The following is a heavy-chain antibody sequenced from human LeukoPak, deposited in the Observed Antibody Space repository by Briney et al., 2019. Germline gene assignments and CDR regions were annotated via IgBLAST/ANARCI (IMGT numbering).Heavy chain of an antibody. CDR3: ARAGDDYGDYVPYYFDY. J-gene: IGHJ4*02. CDR1: GGSISSYY. CDR2: IYYSGST. Sequence: SETLSLTCTVSGGSISSYYWSWIRHPPGKGLELIGYIYYSGSTNYNPSLKSRVTISVDTSKNQFSLKLSSVTAADTAVYYCARAGDDYGDYVPYYFDYWGQGTLVTVSS. D-gene: IGHD4-17*01. V-gene: IGHV4-59*01.